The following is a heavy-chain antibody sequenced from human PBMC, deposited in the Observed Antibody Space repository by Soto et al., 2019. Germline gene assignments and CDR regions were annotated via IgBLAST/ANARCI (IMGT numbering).Heavy chain of an antibody. CDR2: IIPIFGTA. CDR1: GCTFSSYA. J-gene: IGHJ5*02. V-gene: IGHV1-69*13. Sequence: SVKVSCKASGCTFSSYAISWVRQAPGQGLEWMGGIIPIFGTANYAQKFQGRVTITADESTSTAYMELSSLRSEDTAVYYCARDPRNWFDPWGQGTLVTVSS. CDR3: ARDPRNWFDP.